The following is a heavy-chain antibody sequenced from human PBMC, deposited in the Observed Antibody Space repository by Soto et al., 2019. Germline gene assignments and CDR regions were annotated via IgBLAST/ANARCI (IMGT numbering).Heavy chain of an antibody. V-gene: IGHV1-69*13. CDR2: IIPIFGTA. D-gene: IGHD3-3*01. J-gene: IGHJ3*02. Sequence: SVKVSCKASGGTFSSYAISWVRQAPGQGLEWMGGIIPIFGTANYAQKFQGRATITADESTSTAYMELSSLRSEDTAVYYCARDGDTYYDFWSGYYSSHEAFDIWGQGTMVTVSS. CDR3: ARDGDTYYDFWSGYYSSHEAFDI. CDR1: GGTFSSYA.